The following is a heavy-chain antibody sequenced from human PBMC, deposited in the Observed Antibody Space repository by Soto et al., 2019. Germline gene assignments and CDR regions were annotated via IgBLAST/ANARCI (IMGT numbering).Heavy chain of an antibody. CDR1: GYSFTSYW. CDR3: AGAVYSSRWDYYYYGMDV. Sequence: GESLKISCKGSGYSFTSYWIGWVRQMPGKGLEWMGIIYPGDSDTRYSPSFQGQVTISADKSISTAYLQWSSLKASDTAMYYCAGAVYSSRWDYYYYGMDVWGQGTTVTVS. CDR2: IYPGDSDT. D-gene: IGHD6-13*01. J-gene: IGHJ6*02. V-gene: IGHV5-51*01.